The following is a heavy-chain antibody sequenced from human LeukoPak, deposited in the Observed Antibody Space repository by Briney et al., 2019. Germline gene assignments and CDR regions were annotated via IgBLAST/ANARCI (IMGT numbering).Heavy chain of an antibody. CDR1: GFTFSSYW. CDR2: IKQDGSEK. Sequence: PGGSLRLSCAASGFTFSSYWMSWVRQAPGKGLEWVANIKQDGSEKYYVDSVKGRYTISRDNAKNSLYLQMNSLSAEDTAVYYCARDRGIAVARPLFDYWGQGTLVTVSS. CDR3: ARDRGIAVARPLFDY. J-gene: IGHJ4*02. V-gene: IGHV3-7*01. D-gene: IGHD6-19*01.